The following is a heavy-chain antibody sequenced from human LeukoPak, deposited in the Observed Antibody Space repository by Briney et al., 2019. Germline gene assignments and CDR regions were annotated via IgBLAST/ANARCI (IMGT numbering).Heavy chain of an antibody. Sequence: GGSLRLSCAASGFTFSSYAMSWVRQAPGKGLEWVSAISGSGGSTYYADSVKGRFTISRDNSKNTLYLQMNSLRAEDTAVYYCAKDRRGGYYDSSGLFDYWGQGTLVTVSS. CDR3: AKDRRGGYYDSSGLFDY. CDR2: ISGSGGST. D-gene: IGHD3-22*01. J-gene: IGHJ4*02. V-gene: IGHV3-23*01. CDR1: GFTFSSYA.